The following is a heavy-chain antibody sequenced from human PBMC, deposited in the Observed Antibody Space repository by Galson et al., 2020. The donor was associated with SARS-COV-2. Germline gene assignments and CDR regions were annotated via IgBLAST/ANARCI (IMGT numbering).Heavy chain of an antibody. D-gene: IGHD2-15*01. J-gene: IGHJ3*02. Sequence: SETLSLTCTVSGGSISSYYWSWIRQPPGKGLEWIGYIYYSGSTNYNPSLKSRVTISVDTTKNQFSLKLSSVTAADTAVYYCARRQLRGWWSYAFDICGQGTMVTVSS. CDR2: IYYSGST. V-gene: IGHV4-59*08. CDR1: GGSISSYY. CDR3: ARRQLRGWWSYAFDI.